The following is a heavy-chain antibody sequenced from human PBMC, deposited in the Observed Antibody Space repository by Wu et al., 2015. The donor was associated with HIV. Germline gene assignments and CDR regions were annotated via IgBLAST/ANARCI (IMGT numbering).Heavy chain of an antibody. V-gene: IGHV1-8*01. CDR1: GYTFTSYD. D-gene: IGHD1-26*01. J-gene: IGHJ4*02. CDR2: MNPRSGNT. Sequence: HVQLEQSGAVVRKPGASVKVSCEASGYTFTSYDINWVRQATGQGLEWMGWMNPRSGNTGYAQRLQGRVTMTRNTSINTAYMELSSLRSEDTAVYYCARGYLVGASGYYFDYWARDRWSPCPQ. CDR3: ARGYLVGASGYYFDY.